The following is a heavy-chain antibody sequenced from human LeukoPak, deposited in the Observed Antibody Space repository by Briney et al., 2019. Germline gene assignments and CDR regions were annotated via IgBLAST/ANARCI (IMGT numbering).Heavy chain of an antibody. CDR3: ARGRGGGDWGYFDY. CDR2: IYHSGST. Sequence: SETLSLTCAVSGYSISRGYYWGWIRQPPGKGLEWIGSIYHSGSTYYNPSLKSRVTISVDTSKNQFSLKLSSVTAADTAVYYCARGRGGGDWGYFDYWGQGTLVTVSS. CDR1: GYSISRGYY. J-gene: IGHJ4*02. V-gene: IGHV4-38-2*01. D-gene: IGHD2-21*01.